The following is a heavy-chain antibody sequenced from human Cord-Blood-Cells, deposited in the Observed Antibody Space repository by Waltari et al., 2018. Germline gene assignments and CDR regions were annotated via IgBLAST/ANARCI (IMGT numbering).Heavy chain of an antibody. J-gene: IGHJ4*02. CDR1: GFPSSSPA. V-gene: IGHV3-30-3*01. CDR3: ARDSTLGY. Sequence: QVQLVESGGGVVQPGRSLRLSCAASGFPSSSPAMHWVRQAPGKGLEWVAVISYDGSNKYYADSVKGRFTISRDNSKNTLYLQMNSLRAEDTAVYYCARDSTLGYWGQGTLVTVSS. CDR2: ISYDGSNK. D-gene: IGHD3-16*01.